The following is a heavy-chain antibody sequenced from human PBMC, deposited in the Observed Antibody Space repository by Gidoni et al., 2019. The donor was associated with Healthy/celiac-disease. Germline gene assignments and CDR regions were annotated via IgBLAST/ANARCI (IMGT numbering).Heavy chain of an antibody. CDR1: GGSISSSSYY. V-gene: IGHV4-39*01. CDR3: ATRRRDFWSGYYLFDY. J-gene: IGHJ4*02. D-gene: IGHD3-3*01. Sequence: QLQLQESGPGLVKPSETLSLTCTVSGGSISSSSYYWGWIRQPPGKGLEWSGSIYYSGSTYYNPSLKSRVTISVDTSKNQFSLKLSSVTAADTAVYYCATRRRDFWSGYYLFDYWGQGTLVTVSS. CDR2: IYYSGST.